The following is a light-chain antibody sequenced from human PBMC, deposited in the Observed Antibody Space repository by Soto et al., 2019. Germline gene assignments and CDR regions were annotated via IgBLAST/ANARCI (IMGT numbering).Light chain of an antibody. V-gene: IGKV1-5*01. Sequence: DIPMTQSPSTLSASVGDRVTITCRASQSISRSLAWYQQKSGKAPKLLIYDASSLESGVPSRFSGSGFRTEFTLAIGGLQPDDFATYCCQHYQSYVLTFVPWTTVDMK. CDR3: QHYQSYVLT. CDR2: DAS. J-gene: IGKJ3*01. CDR1: QSISRS.